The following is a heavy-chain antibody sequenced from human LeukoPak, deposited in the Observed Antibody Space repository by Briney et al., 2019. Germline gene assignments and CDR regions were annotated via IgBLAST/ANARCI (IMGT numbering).Heavy chain of an antibody. J-gene: IGHJ3*02. Sequence: SSETLSLTCAVSGYSISSGYYWGWIRQPPGKGLEWIGSVFHSGSTYNNPSLKTRLTISVDTSKNQFSLKLSSVTAADTAVYYCARGTYSSYDGHDAFDIWGQGTMVTVSS. V-gene: IGHV4-38-2*01. D-gene: IGHD5-12*01. CDR2: VFHSGST. CDR3: ARGTYSSYDGHDAFDI. CDR1: GYSISSGYY.